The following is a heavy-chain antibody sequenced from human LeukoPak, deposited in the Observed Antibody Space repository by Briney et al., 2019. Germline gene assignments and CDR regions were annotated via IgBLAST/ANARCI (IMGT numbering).Heavy chain of an antibody. CDR3: AKGVSSVLPYFDY. D-gene: IGHD6-19*01. CDR2: ISSSGSTI. CDR1: GFTFSSYE. Sequence: PGGSLRLSCAASGFTFSSYEMNWVRQAPGKGLEWVSYISSSGSTIYYADSVKGRFTISRDNSKNSLYLQMNSLRTEDTALYYCAKGVSSVLPYFDYWGQGTLVTVSS. J-gene: IGHJ4*02. V-gene: IGHV3-48*03.